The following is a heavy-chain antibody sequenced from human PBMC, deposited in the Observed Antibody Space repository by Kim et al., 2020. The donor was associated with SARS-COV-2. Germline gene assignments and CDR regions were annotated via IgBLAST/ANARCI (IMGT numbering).Heavy chain of an antibody. CDR1: GGSISSSSYY. CDR2: IYYSGST. J-gene: IGHJ5*02. Sequence: SETLSLTCTVSGGSISSSSYYWGWIRQPPGKGLEWIGSIYYSGSTYYNPSLKSRVTISVDTSKNQFSLKLSSVTAADTAVYYCARHKMYQLLRSWFDPWGQGTLVTVSS. V-gene: IGHV4-39*01. CDR3: ARHKMYQLLRSWFDP. D-gene: IGHD2-2*01.